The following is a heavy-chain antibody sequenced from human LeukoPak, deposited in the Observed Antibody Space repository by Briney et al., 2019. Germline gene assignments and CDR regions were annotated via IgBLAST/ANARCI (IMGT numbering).Heavy chain of an antibody. CDR3: ATGYSSGWYFDY. CDR2: IYNGGTT. V-gene: IGHV4-59*01. J-gene: IGHJ4*02. Sequence: PSETLSLTCTVSGASISSFYWSWIRQPPGKGLEWIGYIYNGGTTNYNPSLKSRVTISVDTSKNQFSLKVSSVTAADTAVYYCATGYSSGWYFDYWGQGTLVTVSS. D-gene: IGHD6-19*01. CDR1: GASISSFY.